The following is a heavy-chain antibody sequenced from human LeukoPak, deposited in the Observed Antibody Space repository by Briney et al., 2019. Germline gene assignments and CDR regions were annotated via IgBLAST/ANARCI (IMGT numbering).Heavy chain of an antibody. CDR3: ARETPEELFDI. CDR2: IWYDGSNK. Sequence: GGSLRLSCAASGFTFSTYGMHWVRQAPGKGLEWVAVIWYDGSNKYYADSLKGRFTISRDNSKNTLYLQMNSLRAEDTAVYYCARETPEELFDIWGRGTMVTVSS. V-gene: IGHV3-33*01. CDR1: GFTFSTYG. D-gene: IGHD3-10*01. J-gene: IGHJ3*02.